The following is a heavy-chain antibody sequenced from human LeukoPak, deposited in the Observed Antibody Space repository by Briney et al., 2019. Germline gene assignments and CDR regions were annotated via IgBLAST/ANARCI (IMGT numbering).Heavy chain of an antibody. J-gene: IGHJ5*02. V-gene: IGHV4-34*01. CDR1: GGSFSGYY. D-gene: IGHD1-1*01. Sequence: PSETLSLTCAVYGGSFSGYYWSWIRQPPGKGLEWIGEINHSGSTNYNPSLKSRVTISVDTSKNQFSLKLSSVTAADTAVYYCATTTGGPYNWFDPWGQGTLVTVSS. CDR2: INHSGST. CDR3: ATTTGGPYNWFDP.